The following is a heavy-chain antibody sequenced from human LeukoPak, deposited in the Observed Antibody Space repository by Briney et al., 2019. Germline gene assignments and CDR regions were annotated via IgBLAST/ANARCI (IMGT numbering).Heavy chain of an antibody. D-gene: IGHD2-15*01. V-gene: IGHV1-69*01. CDR3: ARGPLYCSGGSCYPAPFFDY. CDR2: IIPIFGTA. Sequence: GSSVKVSCKASGGTFSSYAISWVRQAPGQGLEWMGGIIPIFGTANYAQKFQGRVTITADESTSTAYMELSSLRAEDTAVYYCARGPLYCSGGSCYPAPFFDYWGQGTLVTVSS. CDR1: GGTFSSYA. J-gene: IGHJ4*02.